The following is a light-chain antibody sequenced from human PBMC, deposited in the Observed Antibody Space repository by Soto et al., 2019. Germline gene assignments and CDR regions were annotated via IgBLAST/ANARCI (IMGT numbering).Light chain of an antibody. CDR2: KVS. Sequence: DMVLTQTPLSSPVALGQPASISCRSSQSLLHSDGNTYLSWLHQRPGQPPRLLIYKVSNRFSGVLDRFSGSGTGTDFKLKINRVESEDVGVYYCMQATQFPLTFGGGTKVEIK. CDR3: MQATQFPLT. J-gene: IGKJ4*01. CDR1: QSLLHSDGNTY. V-gene: IGKV2-24*01.